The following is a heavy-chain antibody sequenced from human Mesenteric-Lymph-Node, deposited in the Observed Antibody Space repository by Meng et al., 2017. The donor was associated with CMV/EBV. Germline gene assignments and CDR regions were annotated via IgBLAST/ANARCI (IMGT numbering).Heavy chain of an antibody. CDR3: AKDQYSGIYGDDAFDI. D-gene: IGHD1-26*01. Sequence: GESLKISCAASGFTLSSYEMNWVRQAPGKGLEWVAFIRYDGSNKYYADSVKGRFTISRDNSKNTLYLQMNSLRAEDTAVYYCAKDQYSGIYGDDAFDIWGQETMVTVSS. V-gene: IGHV3-30*02. CDR2: IRYDGSNK. J-gene: IGHJ3*02. CDR1: GFTLSSYE.